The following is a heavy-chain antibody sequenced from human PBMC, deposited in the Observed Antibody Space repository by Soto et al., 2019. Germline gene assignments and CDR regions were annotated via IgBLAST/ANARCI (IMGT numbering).Heavy chain of an antibody. CDR3: AKTATVGQVVPAAISSNFDY. J-gene: IGHJ4*02. CDR1: GFTFSSYA. CDR2: ISGSGGST. V-gene: IGHV3-23*01. Sequence: GGSLRLSCAASGFTFSSYAMSWVRQAPGKGLEWVSAISGSGGSTYYADSVKGRFTISRDNSKNTLYLQMSSLRAEDTAVYYCAKTATVGQVVPAAISSNFDYWGQGTLVTVSS. D-gene: IGHD2-2*02.